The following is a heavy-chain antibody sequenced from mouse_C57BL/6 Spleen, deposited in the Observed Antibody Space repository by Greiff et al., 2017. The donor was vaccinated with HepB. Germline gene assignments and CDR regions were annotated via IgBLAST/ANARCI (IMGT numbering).Heavy chain of an antibody. Sequence: VQLQQPGAELVMPGASVKLSCKASGYTFTSYWMHWVKQRPGQGLEWIGEIDPSDSYTNYNQKFKGKSTLTVDKSSSTAYMQLSSLTSEDSAVYYCARSARMGYWYFDVWGTGTTVTVSS. CDR3: ARSARMGYWYFDV. CDR2: IDPSDSYT. J-gene: IGHJ1*03. CDR1: GYTFTSYW. D-gene: IGHD3-3*01. V-gene: IGHV1-69*01.